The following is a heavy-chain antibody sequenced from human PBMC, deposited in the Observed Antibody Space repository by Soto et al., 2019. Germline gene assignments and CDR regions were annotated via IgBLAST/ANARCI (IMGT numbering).Heavy chain of an antibody. CDR1: GFTFDDYA. CDR3: AKDRMVRGVEMAIFDY. CDR2: ISWNSGSI. Sequence: EVQLVESGGGLVQPGRSLRLSCAASGFTFDDYAMHWVRQAPGKGLEWVSGISWNSGSIGYANSVKGLFTISRDNAKNSLYLQMNSLRAEDTALYYCAKDRMVRGVEMAIFDYWGQGTLVTVSS. V-gene: IGHV3-9*01. J-gene: IGHJ4*02. D-gene: IGHD3-10*01.